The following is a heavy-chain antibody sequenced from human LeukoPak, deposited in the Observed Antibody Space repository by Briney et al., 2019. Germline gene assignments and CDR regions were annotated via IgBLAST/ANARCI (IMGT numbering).Heavy chain of an antibody. CDR2: ITTKRSNYAT. Sequence: GGSLRLSCAASGFTFSDSDIHWVRQAAGKGREWVGRITTKRSNYATAYTASVKGRFTISRHDSENTAYLQMNSLKPEDTALYYCTTYRSGHYWGQGTLVTVSS. CDR1: GFTFSDSD. V-gene: IGHV3-73*01. J-gene: IGHJ4*02. CDR3: TTYRSGHY. D-gene: IGHD6-19*01.